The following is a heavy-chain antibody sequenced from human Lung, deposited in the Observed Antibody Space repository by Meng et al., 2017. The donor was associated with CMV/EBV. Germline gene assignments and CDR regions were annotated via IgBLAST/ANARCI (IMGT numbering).Heavy chain of an antibody. CDR1: GFTFSSYW. J-gene: IGHJ4*02. CDR2: IKRDGSEK. Sequence: GEXLKISCVASGFTFSSYWMTWVRQAPGKGLEWVGNIKRDGSEKNYVGSVEGRFTISRDNTKNPLYLQMTGLRVEDTAVYYCARSSGGHWGQGTLVTVSS. CDR3: ARSSGGH. V-gene: IGHV3-7*01. D-gene: IGHD3-10*01.